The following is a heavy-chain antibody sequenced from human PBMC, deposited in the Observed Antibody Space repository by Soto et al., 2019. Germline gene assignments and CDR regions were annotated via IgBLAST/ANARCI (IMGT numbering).Heavy chain of an antibody. Sequence: QVQVVQSGAEEKKPGASVKVSRTASGYTFTGYAMHWVRQAPGQRLEWMGWINAGNGKTKYSQKFQGRVIITRDTSASTAYMELSSLRSEDTAVYYCARAVAVPADFDYWGQGTLVTVSS. D-gene: IGHD6-19*01. CDR2: INAGNGKT. V-gene: IGHV1-3*05. CDR1: GYTFTGYA. J-gene: IGHJ4*02. CDR3: ARAVAVPADFDY.